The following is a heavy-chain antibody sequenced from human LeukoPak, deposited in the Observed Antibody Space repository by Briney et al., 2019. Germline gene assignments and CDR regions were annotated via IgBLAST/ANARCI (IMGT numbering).Heavy chain of an antibody. D-gene: IGHD6-13*01. V-gene: IGHV3-7*01. Sequence: GGSLRLSCAASGFTFSRYWMSWVRQAPGKGLEWVANIKQDGSEKYCVDSVKGRFTISRDNAKNSLYLQMNSLRAEDTAVYYCARDQVAAAGTQCYWGQGTLVTVSS. CDR2: IKQDGSEK. CDR3: ARDQVAAAGTQCY. J-gene: IGHJ4*02. CDR1: GFTFSRYW.